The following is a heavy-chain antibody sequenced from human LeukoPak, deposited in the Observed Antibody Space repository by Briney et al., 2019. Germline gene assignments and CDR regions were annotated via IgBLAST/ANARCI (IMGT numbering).Heavy chain of an antibody. J-gene: IGHJ6*02. V-gene: IGHV3-33*01. Sequence: AGGSLRLSCEASGFTFRNYGMHWVRQAPGKGLDWVGVIWFDGSNRYYADSVKGRFTISRDNSKNTLYLQMNSLRAEDTAVYYCARDAIVVVPAAKGYYYYGMDVWGQGTTVTVSS. CDR1: GFTFRNYG. D-gene: IGHD2-2*01. CDR3: ARDAIVVVPAAKGYYYYGMDV. CDR2: IWFDGSNR.